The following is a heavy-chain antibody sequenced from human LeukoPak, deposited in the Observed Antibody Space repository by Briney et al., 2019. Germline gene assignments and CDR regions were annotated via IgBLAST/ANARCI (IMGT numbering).Heavy chain of an antibody. CDR2: ISSSSTI. D-gene: IGHD1-1*01. Sequence: GGSLRLSXAASGFTFSSNSMNWVCQAPGKGLEWVSYISSSSTIYYADSVKGRFTISRDNAKNSLYLQMNSLRAEDTAVYYCAQRPLEHNGLWFDPWGQGTLVTVSS. CDR1: GFTFSSNS. V-gene: IGHV3-48*01. CDR3: AQRPLEHNGLWFDP. J-gene: IGHJ5*02.